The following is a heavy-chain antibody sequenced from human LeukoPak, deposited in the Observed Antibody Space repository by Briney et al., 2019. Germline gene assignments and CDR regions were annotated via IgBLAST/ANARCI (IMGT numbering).Heavy chain of an antibody. V-gene: IGHV3-23*01. D-gene: IGHD3-3*01. CDR1: GFTFSSYA. J-gene: IGHJ4*02. Sequence: GGSLRLSCAASGFTFSSYAMSWVRQAPGKGLEWVSAISGSGGSTYYADSVKGRFTISRDNSKNTLYLQMNSLRAEDTAVYYCAKAKGNAFWSGYRYYFDYWGQGTLVTVSS. CDR3: AKAKGNAFWSGYRYYFDY. CDR2: ISGSGGST.